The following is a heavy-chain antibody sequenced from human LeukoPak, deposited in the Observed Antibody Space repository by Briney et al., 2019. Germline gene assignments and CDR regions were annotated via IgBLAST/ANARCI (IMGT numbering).Heavy chain of an antibody. CDR2: ISSSSSAI. J-gene: IGHJ4*02. CDR1: GFTFSSYS. D-gene: IGHD3-16*01. Sequence: GGSLRLSCAASGFTFSSYSMNWVRQAPGKGLEWVSYISSSSSAIYYADSVKGRFTISRDNAKNSLYLRMNSLRAEDTAVYYCARLVRYYFDYWGQGTLVTVSS. CDR3: ARLVRYYFDY. V-gene: IGHV3-48*01.